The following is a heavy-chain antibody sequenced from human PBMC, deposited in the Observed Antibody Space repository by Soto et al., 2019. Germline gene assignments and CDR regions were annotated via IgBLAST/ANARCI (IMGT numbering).Heavy chain of an antibody. Sequence: EVQLVESGGGLVQPGGSLKLSCAVSGFTFSGSAMHWVRQGSGKGVEWVGRIRSKSNSYATAYAASVKGRFTISRDDSKNTAYLQMNSLKTEDTAVYYCTRGYGDYVRDYWGQGTLVTVSS. V-gene: IGHV3-73*01. CDR1: GFTFSGSA. D-gene: IGHD4-17*01. CDR3: TRGYGDYVRDY. J-gene: IGHJ4*02. CDR2: IRSKSNSYAT.